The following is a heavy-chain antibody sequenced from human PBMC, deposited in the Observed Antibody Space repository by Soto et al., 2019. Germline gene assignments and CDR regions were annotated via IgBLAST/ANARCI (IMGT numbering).Heavy chain of an antibody. J-gene: IGHJ4*02. D-gene: IGHD5-12*01. CDR1: GGSISGYY. CDR3: ASYIAQTKTYDD. V-gene: IGHV4-59*12. Sequence: SETLSLTCTVSGGSISGYYWSWIRQPPGKRLEWIGYIYYTGSTNYNPSLRSRVTISVDTSKNQFSLKLSSVTAADTAVYYCASYIAQTKTYDDWGQGTLVTVSS. CDR2: IYYTGST.